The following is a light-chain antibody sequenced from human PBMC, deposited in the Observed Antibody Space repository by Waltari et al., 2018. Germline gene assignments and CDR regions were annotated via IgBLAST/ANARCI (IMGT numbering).Light chain of an antibody. CDR3: QQYNVLPPFT. Sequence: ILMTQSPVTLSLSPGERANLSCRASQSINNNLAWYQQKPGQPPRLLIYDTSTRASGIPARFSGSGSGTEFTLTIRSLESEDSAVYYCQQYNVLPPFTFGQGTRLEIK. V-gene: IGKV3D-15*01. CDR2: DTS. CDR1: QSINNN. J-gene: IGKJ5*01.